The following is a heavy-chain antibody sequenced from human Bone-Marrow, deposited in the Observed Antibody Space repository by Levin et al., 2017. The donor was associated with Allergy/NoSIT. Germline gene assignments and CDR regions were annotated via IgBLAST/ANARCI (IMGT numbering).Heavy chain of an antibody. Sequence: GGSLRLSCAASGFTFSTYAMTWVRQAPGKGLEWICSISGSGSITYYGDSVKGRVTISRDNSRDTLYLQISSLRAEDTSVYFCAKDRDSSSARAYGLDVWGQGTTVTVSS. CDR2: ISGSGSIT. CDR3: AKDRDSSSARAYGLDV. J-gene: IGHJ6*02. CDR1: GFTFSTYA. V-gene: IGHV3-23*02. D-gene: IGHD3-22*01.